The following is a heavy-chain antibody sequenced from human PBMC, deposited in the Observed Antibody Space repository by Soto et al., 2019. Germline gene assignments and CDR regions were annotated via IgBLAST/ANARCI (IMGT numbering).Heavy chain of an antibody. D-gene: IGHD4-17*01. V-gene: IGHV3-23*01. J-gene: IGHJ3*01. CDR1: GFSFSSYP. CDR3: VHRRDYGQGFAFDV. CDR2: ISAGGYST. Sequence: GGSLRLSCAASGFSFSSYPMTWVRQAPGKGLEWVSSISAGGYSTYYEDSVKGRFTVSRDNSKNTLYLQMNSLTVDDTAVYFCVHRRDYGQGFAFDVWGLGTMVTVSS.